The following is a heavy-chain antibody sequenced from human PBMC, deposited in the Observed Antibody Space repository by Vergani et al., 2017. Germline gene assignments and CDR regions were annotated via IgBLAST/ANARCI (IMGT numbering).Heavy chain of an antibody. CDR1: GFTFTSSA. Sequence: QMQLVQSGPEVKKPGTSVKVSCKASGFTFTSSAMQWVRQARGQRLEWIGWIVVGSGNTNYAQKFQERVTITRDMSTSTAYMELSSLRSEDTAVYYCAASHRVWFGELLQNYYYCGMDVWGQGTTVTVSS. CDR3: AASHRVWFGELLQNYYYCGMDV. J-gene: IGHJ6*02. D-gene: IGHD3-10*01. V-gene: IGHV1-58*02. CDR2: IVVGSGNT.